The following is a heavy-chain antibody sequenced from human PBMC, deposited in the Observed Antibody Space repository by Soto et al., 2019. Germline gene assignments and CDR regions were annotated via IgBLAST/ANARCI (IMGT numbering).Heavy chain of an antibody. J-gene: IGHJ5*02. CDR2: IYWDDDK. V-gene: IGHV2-5*02. Sequence: HITLKESGPTLVRPTQTLTLTCTFSGFSLTTDGVGVGWLRQPPGKAPECLALIYWDDDKWFNPSLMSRLTITKDTSKNHVILKMTTMEPVDTGTYYCAHKTSGGLDPWGQGILVTVSS. CDR3: AHKTSGGLDP. D-gene: IGHD3-10*01. CDR1: GFSLTTDGVG.